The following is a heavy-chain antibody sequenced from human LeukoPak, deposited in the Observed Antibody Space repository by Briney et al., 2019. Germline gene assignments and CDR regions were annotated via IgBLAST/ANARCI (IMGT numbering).Heavy chain of an antibody. Sequence: GGSLRLSCAASGFTFSSYWMSWVRQAPGKGLEWVANIKQDGSEKYYVDSVKGRFTISRDNAKNSLYLQMNSLRAEDTAVYYCARVGSGWNYYYYYGMDVWGQGTTVTVSS. J-gene: IGHJ6*02. V-gene: IGHV3-7*01. CDR3: ARVGSGWNYYYYYGMDV. CDR2: IKQDGSEK. D-gene: IGHD6-19*01. CDR1: GFTFSSYW.